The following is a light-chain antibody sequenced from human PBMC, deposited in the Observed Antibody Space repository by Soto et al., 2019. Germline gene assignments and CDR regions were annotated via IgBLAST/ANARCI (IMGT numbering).Light chain of an antibody. V-gene: IGKV1-39*01. Sequence: DIQLTQSHSILSASVGDRITIXCRASQSISKHLNAYQQKPGEAAKLLIYDAASLQSGVPSRFSGSGSGTDVTLTISSLQPEDVATYYCQQRYSAPALTFGRGTKVDIK. CDR2: DAA. CDR1: QSISKH. J-gene: IGKJ4*02. CDR3: QQRYSAPALT.